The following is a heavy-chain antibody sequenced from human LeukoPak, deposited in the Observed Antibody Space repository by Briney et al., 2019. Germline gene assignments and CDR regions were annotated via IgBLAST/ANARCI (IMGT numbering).Heavy chain of an antibody. Sequence: SETLSLTCTVSGGSISSYYWSWIRQPPGKGLEWIGYIYYSGSTNYNPSLKSRVTISVDTSKNQFSLKLSSVTAADTAVYYCARDRTTATKKGNWFDPWGHGTLVTVSS. CDR1: GGSISSYY. J-gene: IGHJ5*02. CDR2: IYYSGST. CDR3: ARDRTTATKKGNWFDP. D-gene: IGHD4-17*01. V-gene: IGHV4-59*01.